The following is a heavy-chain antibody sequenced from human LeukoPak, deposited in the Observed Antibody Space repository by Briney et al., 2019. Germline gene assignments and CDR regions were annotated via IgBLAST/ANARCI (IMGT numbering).Heavy chain of an antibody. J-gene: IGHJ5*02. CDR1: GGSFSGYY. CDR2: INHSGST. D-gene: IGHD6-13*01. Sequence: SETLSLTCAVYGGSFSGYYWSWIRQPPGKGLEWIGEINHSGSTNYNPSLKSRVTISVDTSKNQFSLKLSSVTAADTAVYYCARVWQQLVRRFDAWGQGTLVTVSS. CDR3: ARVWQQLVRRFDA. V-gene: IGHV4-34*01.